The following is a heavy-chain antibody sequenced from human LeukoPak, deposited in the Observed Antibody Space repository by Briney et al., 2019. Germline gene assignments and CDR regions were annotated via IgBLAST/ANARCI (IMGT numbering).Heavy chain of an antibody. CDR2: ISFDGSAK. CDR3: ARDLGSSWSLDF. V-gene: IGHV3-30-3*01. J-gene: IGHJ4*02. CDR1: GFTFISHA. Sequence: GGSLRLSCAASGFTFISHAIHWVRQAPGKGLEWMAVISFDGSAKYYADSVKGRFTISRDNSKNILDLQMNSLRPEDTAVYYCARDLGSSWSLDFWGQGTLVTVSS. D-gene: IGHD6-13*01.